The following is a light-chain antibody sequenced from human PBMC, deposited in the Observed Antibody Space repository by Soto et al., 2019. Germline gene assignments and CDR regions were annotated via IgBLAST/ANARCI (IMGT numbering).Light chain of an antibody. Sequence: IGLTQSPATLSLSPGEGATLSCRASQSIGDYVAWFQQKPGQAPRLLIYDGSNRAVGIPARFSGSASGTDSALTISSLGPEDFAVYYCQQRSAWPLTFGGGTRVEI. CDR3: QQRSAWPLT. J-gene: IGKJ4*01. CDR2: DGS. V-gene: IGKV3-11*01. CDR1: QSIGDY.